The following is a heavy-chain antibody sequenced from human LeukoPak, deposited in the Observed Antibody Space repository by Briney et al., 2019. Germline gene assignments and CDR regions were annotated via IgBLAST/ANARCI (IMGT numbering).Heavy chain of an antibody. D-gene: IGHD6-19*01. CDR3: ASSPLAVAGMGEYFDY. V-gene: IGHV4-61*02. CDR2: IYTSRST. J-gene: IGHJ4*02. CDR1: GGSISSGSYY. Sequence: PSQTLSLTCTVSGGSISSGSYYWSWIRQPAGKGLEWIGRIYTSRSTNYNPSLKSRVTISVDTSKNQFSLKLSSVTAADTAVYYCASSPLAVAGMGEYFDYWGQGTLVTVSS.